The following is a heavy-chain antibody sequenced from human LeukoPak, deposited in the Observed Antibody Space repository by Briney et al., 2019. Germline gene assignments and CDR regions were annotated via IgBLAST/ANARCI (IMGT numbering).Heavy chain of an antibody. CDR2: IYSGDSDT. D-gene: IGHD3-22*01. CDR1: GYSFTSYW. Sequence: GGSLKISFKGSGYSFTSYWLERVRQMPGKGLEWMGIIYSGDSDTIYSRSFQGQVTISADKSISTAYLQWSSLKASDTAMYYCARRTYYYDSSGYPPSPHFDYWGKGTLVTVSS. J-gene: IGHJ4*02. V-gene: IGHV5-51*01. CDR3: ARRTYYYDSSGYPPSPHFDY.